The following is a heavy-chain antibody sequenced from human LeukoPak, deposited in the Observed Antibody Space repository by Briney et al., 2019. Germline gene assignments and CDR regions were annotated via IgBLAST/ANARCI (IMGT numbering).Heavy chain of an antibody. J-gene: IGHJ4*02. CDR1: GVTVSNSY. V-gene: IGHV3-53*01. CDR2: IYDGGGT. CDR3: ARDSSGPAF. D-gene: IGHD6-19*01. Sequence: GGSLRLSCAASGVTVSNSYMSWVRQAPGKGLEWVSVIYDGGGTFYSESVKGRFTISRDYSKNTLYLQMNSLRADDTAAYYCARDSSGPAFWGQGTLVTVSS.